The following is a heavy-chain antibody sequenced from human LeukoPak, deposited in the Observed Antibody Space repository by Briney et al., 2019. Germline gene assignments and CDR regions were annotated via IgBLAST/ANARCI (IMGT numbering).Heavy chain of an antibody. CDR2: IYYSGST. V-gene: IGHV4-39*07. CDR1: GGSISSSSYY. Sequence: SETLSLTCTVSGGSISSSSYYWGWIRQPPGKGLEWIGSIYYSGSTYYNPSLKSRVTISVDRSKNQFSLKLSSVTAADTAVYYCAGTKVYYYYGMDVWGQGTTVTVSS. J-gene: IGHJ6*02. D-gene: IGHD4-17*01. CDR3: AGTKVYYYYGMDV.